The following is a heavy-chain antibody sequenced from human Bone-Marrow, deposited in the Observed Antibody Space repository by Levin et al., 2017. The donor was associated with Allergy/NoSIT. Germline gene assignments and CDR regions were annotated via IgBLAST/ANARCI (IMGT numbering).Heavy chain of an antibody. CDR1: GYSFSTYA. J-gene: IGHJ6*02. V-gene: IGHV1-18*01. CDR2: ISAFNGAT. CDR3: ARVRGYYGMDV. D-gene: IGHD3-10*01. Sequence: GESLKISCKASGYSFSTYAISWVRQAPGQGLEWMGWISAFNGATMYAQKVRDRVTMTTDTSTSTAYMELRSLRSDDTAVYYCARVRGYYGMDVWGQGTTVTVSS.